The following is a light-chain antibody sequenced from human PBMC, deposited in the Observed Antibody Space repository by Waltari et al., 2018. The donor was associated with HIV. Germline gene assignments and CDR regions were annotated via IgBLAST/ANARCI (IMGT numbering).Light chain of an antibody. CDR2: KVS. CDR1: KSLVHTDGHAY. J-gene: IGKJ4*01. V-gene: IGKV2-24*01. Sequence: DLVLTQTPLSSPVTLGQPASISCRSSKSLVHTDGHAYLHWLQQRPGQPSRLLMYKVSNRCSGVPDRFRGSGTGTYCTLKITRVDAEYVGVYYCMQTTQFPLICGGGTKVEIK. CDR3: MQTTQFPLI.